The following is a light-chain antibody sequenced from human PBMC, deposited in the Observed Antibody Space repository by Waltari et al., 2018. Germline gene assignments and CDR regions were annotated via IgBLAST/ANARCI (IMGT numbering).Light chain of an antibody. CDR2: HAS. V-gene: IGKV3-20*01. J-gene: IGKJ1*01. Sequence: IVLTQSPGTLSLSPGERATLSCRASQRIGIYLAWYQQKPGQAPRLLMYHASTRATGIPDRFSGSGSGTDFSLTISRLEPEDFAVYYCQKYESLPATFGQGTEVEIK. CDR1: QRIGIY. CDR3: QKYESLPAT.